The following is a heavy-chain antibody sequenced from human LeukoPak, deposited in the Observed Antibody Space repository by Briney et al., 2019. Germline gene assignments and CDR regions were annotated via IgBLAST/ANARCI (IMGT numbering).Heavy chain of an antibody. J-gene: IGHJ3*02. CDR3: ATSEVRNVIDI. V-gene: IGHV3-21*04. Sequence: GGSLRLSCAASGFTFSSYSMNWVRQAPGKGLEWVSSISSSSSYMYYAASVKGLFTISRDNSKNTLYLQMNSLRAEDTAVYYCATSEVRNVIDIWGQGRMVTVSS. D-gene: IGHD3-10*02. CDR1: GFTFSSYS. CDR2: ISSSSSYM.